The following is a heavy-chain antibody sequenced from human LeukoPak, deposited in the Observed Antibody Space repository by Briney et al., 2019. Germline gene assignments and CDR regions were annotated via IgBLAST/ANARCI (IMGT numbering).Heavy chain of an antibody. CDR2: INQDGSEK. CDR1: GVTFSNYW. J-gene: IGHJ1*01. CDR3: ARDGGLLWFGEPHQH. D-gene: IGHD3-10*01. Sequence: PGGSLRLSCVDSGVTFSNYWMNWVRQAPGKGLEWVANINQDGSEKYYVDSVRGRFTISRDNAKKSLYLQMNSLRAEDTAVYYCARDGGLLWFGEPHQHWGQGTLVTVSS. V-gene: IGHV3-7*03.